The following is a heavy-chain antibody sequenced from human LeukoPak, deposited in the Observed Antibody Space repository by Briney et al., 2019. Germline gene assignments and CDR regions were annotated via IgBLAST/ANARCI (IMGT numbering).Heavy chain of an antibody. CDR2: IIPIFGTA. CDR1: GGTFSSYA. CDR3: ARVPRMATIRSYDY. Sequence: SVKVSCKASGGTFSSYAISWVRQAPGQGLEWMGGIIPIFGTANYAQKFQGRVTITADESTSTAYMELSSLRSEDTAVYYCARVPRMATIRSYDYWGQGTLVTVSS. D-gene: IGHD5-24*01. V-gene: IGHV1-69*01. J-gene: IGHJ4*02.